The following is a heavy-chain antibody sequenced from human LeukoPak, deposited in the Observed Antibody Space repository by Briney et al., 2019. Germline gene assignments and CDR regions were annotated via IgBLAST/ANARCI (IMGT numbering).Heavy chain of an antibody. V-gene: IGHV4-59*08. CDR2: IYYSGST. Sequence: PSETLSLTCTVSGGSISNYYWSWIRQPPGKGLEWIGFIYYSGSTTYNPSLKSRATISVDTSKNQFSLKLSSVTAADTAVYYCARQGLIVMAGEGDFDYWGQGTLVTVSS. J-gene: IGHJ4*02. CDR1: GGSISNYY. CDR3: ARQGLIVMAGEGDFDY. D-gene: IGHD5-24*01.